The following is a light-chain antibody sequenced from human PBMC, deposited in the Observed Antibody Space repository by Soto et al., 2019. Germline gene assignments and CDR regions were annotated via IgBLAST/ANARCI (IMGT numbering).Light chain of an antibody. J-gene: IGLJ1*01. Sequence: QSVLTQPASVSGSPGQSITISCTGTINDFFVYNYVSWYQQLPGKAPKLMLYGVSNRPSGVSTHFSGSKSGGTASLTISGLQADDEANYYCITRTLSGAIQVFGTGTKLTVL. CDR1: INDFFVYNY. V-gene: IGLV2-14*01. CDR2: GVS. CDR3: ITRTLSGAIQV.